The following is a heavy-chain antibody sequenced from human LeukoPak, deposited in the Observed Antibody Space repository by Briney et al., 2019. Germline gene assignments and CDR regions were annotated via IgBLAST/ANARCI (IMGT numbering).Heavy chain of an antibody. D-gene: IGHD6-19*01. CDR3: ARQGSIAVAADY. CDR2: INPNSGGT. V-gene: IGHV1-2*06. CDR1: GYTFTGYY. Sequence: ASVKVSCKASGYTFTGYYMHWVRQAPGQGLEWMGRINPNSGGTNYAQKFQGRVTMTTDTSSSTAYMELRSLRSDDTAVYYCARQGSIAVAADYWGQGTLVTVSS. J-gene: IGHJ4*02.